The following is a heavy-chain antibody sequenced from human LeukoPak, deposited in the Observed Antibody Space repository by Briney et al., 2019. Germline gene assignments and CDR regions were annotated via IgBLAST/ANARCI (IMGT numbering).Heavy chain of an antibody. Sequence: GESLKISCKGSGYSFTSYWIGWVRQMPGKGLEWMGIIYPGDSDTRYSPSFQGQVTIPADKSISTAYLQWSSLKASDTAMYYCARPRCSGGSCFSGMDVWGQGTTVTVSS. J-gene: IGHJ6*02. CDR1: GYSFTSYW. CDR2: IYPGDSDT. D-gene: IGHD2-15*01. V-gene: IGHV5-51*01. CDR3: ARPRCSGGSCFSGMDV.